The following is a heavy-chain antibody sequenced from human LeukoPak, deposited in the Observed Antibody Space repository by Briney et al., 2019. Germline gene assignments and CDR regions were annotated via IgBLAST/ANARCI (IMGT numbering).Heavy chain of an antibody. CDR1: GFTFSSYW. J-gene: IGHJ4*02. D-gene: IGHD3-10*01. Sequence: PGGSLRLSCAASGFTFSSYWMHWVRQAPGKGLVWVSHINSDGSGTSYADYVKGRFTISRDNARNALYLQMNSLRAEDTAVYYCARDTPLAGIDYWGQGTLVTVSS. V-gene: IGHV3-74*01. CDR2: INSDGSGT. CDR3: ARDTPLAGIDY.